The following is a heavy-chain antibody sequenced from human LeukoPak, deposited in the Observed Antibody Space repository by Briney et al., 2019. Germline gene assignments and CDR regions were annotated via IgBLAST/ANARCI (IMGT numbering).Heavy chain of an antibody. CDR1: GFTSSTYA. Sequence: GGSLRLSCAASGFTSSTYAMSWVRQAPGKGLEWVAAISGSGGSTYYADSVRGRFTISRDESKRTVYLQMNSLRAEDTAVYYCATLHVGYCSSTSCSSAYFDYWGQGTLVTVSS. D-gene: IGHD2-2*03. J-gene: IGHJ4*02. V-gene: IGHV3-23*01. CDR2: ISGSGGST. CDR3: ATLHVGYCSSTSCSSAYFDY.